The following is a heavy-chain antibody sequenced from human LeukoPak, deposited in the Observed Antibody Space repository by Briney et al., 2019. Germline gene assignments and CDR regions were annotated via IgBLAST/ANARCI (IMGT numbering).Heavy chain of an antibody. CDR3: ARDLIPYYYYGMDV. Sequence: GGSLRLSCAASGFTFSDYYMSWIRQAPGKGLEWVSYISSSGSTIYYADSVKGQFTISRDNAKNSLYLQMSSLRAEDTAVYYCARDLIPYYYYGMDVWGQGTTVTVSS. V-gene: IGHV3-11*01. CDR1: GFTFSDYY. J-gene: IGHJ6*02. CDR2: ISSSGSTI. D-gene: IGHD2-21*01.